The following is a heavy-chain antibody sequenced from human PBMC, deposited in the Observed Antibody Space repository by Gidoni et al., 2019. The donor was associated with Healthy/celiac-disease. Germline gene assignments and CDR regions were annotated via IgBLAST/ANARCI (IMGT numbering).Heavy chain of an antibody. CDR3: ARETYESYYMDV. Sequence: EVQLVESGGGLVQPGGSLRLSCAASGFTFSSYDMHWVRQATGKGLEWVSAIGTAGDTYYPGSVKGRFTISRENAKNSLYLQMNSLRAGDTAVYYCARETYESYYMDVWGKGTTVTVSS. CDR2: IGTAGDT. CDR1: GFTFSSYD. V-gene: IGHV3-13*04. D-gene: IGHD3-3*01. J-gene: IGHJ6*03.